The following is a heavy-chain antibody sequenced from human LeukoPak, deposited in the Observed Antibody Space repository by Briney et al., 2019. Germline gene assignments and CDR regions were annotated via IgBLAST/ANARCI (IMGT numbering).Heavy chain of an antibody. CDR3: ARDRGYSSFLTDY. V-gene: IGHV3-7*03. J-gene: IGHJ4*02. Sequence: GGSLRLSCAASGFTFSSYAMSWVRQAPGKGLEWVANIKQDGSEKYYVDSVKGRFTISRDNAKNSLYLQMNSLRAEDTAVYYCARDRGYSSFLTDYWGQGTLVTVSS. CDR1: GFTFSSYA. CDR2: IKQDGSEK. D-gene: IGHD6-13*01.